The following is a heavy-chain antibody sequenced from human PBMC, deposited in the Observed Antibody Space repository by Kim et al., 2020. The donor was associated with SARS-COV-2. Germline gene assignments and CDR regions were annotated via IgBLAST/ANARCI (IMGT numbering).Heavy chain of an antibody. J-gene: IGHJ5*02. CDR3: AKNDHGEGGRWFDP. Sequence: SPSLKSRLTITKDTSKNQVVLTMTNMDPVDTATYYCAKNDHGEGGRWFDPWGQGTLVTVSS. V-gene: IGHV2-5*01. D-gene: IGHD4-17*01.